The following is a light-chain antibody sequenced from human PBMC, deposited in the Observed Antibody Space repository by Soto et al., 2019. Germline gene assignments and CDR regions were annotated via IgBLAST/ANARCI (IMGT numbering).Light chain of an antibody. Sequence: EIVMTQSPATLSVSPGERATLSCWASQPVSDKLAWYQQKPGQAPRLLIYGVSTRATDIPDRFSGSGSGTEFTLTISSLQSEDLAVYYCQQYNNWPRTFGQGTRLEIK. CDR1: QPVSDK. CDR3: QQYNNWPRT. V-gene: IGKV3-15*01. J-gene: IGKJ5*01. CDR2: GVS.